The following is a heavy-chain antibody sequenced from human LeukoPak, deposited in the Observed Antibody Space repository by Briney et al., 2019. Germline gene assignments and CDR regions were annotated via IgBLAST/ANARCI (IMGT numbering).Heavy chain of an antibody. CDR3: ARHDYYYYGMDV. Sequence: SETLSLTCTVSGGSISTYYWSWIRQPPGKGLEWIGYIYYSGSTNYNPSLKSRVTISVDTSKNQFSLNPTAVTATDTAVYYCARHDYYYYGMDVWGQGTTVTVSS. CDR1: GGSISTYY. J-gene: IGHJ6*02. CDR2: IYYSGST. V-gene: IGHV4-59*08.